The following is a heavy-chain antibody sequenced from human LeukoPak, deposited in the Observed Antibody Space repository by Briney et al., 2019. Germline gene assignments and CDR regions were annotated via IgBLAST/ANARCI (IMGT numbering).Heavy chain of an antibody. Sequence: GGSLRLSCAASGFTFSSYSMNWVRQAPGKGLEWVSYISSSSSTIYYADSVKGRFTISRDNSKNTMYVQMNSLRAEDTALYYFAKDVQLLWFGEPTPHYGMDVWGQGTTVTVSS. D-gene: IGHD3-10*01. V-gene: IGHV3-48*01. CDR3: AKDVQLLWFGEPTPHYGMDV. CDR2: ISSSSSTI. J-gene: IGHJ6*02. CDR1: GFTFSSYS.